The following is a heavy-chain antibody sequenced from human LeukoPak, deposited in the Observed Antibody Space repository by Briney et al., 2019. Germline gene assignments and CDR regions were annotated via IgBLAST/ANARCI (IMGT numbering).Heavy chain of an antibody. J-gene: IGHJ3*02. CDR2: ISYSGNT. Sequence: PSETLSLTCTVSGVSIISSDYHWGWVRQPPGKGLEWLGTISYSGNTDYNPSLRSRVTISVDTSNNQFSLRLGSVTAADTAVYHCARHCCSGPAKRVFDIWGQGTMVTVSS. CDR1: GVSIISSDYH. D-gene: IGHD2-15*01. V-gene: IGHV4-39*01. CDR3: ARHCCSGPAKRVFDI.